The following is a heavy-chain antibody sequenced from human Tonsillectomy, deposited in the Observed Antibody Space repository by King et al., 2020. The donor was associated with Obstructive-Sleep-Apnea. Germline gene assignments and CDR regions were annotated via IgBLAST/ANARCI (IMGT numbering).Heavy chain of an antibody. D-gene: IGHD3-9*01. J-gene: IGHJ4*02. V-gene: IGHV4-59*08. CDR2: IYYSGNT. CDR1: GGSISSYY. CDR3: ARSYYDILTGYQY. Sequence: VQLQESGPGLVKPSETLSLTCTVSGGSISSYYWSWIRQPPGKGREYIGYIYYSGNTNYNPSLKSRVTISVDTSKNQFSLKLSSVTAADTAVYYCARSYYDILTGYQYWGQGTLVTVSS.